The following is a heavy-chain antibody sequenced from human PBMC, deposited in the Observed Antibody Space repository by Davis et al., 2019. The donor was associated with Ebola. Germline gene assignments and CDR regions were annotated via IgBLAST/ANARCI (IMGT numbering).Heavy chain of an antibody. J-gene: IGHJ6*03. V-gene: IGHV1-69*13. CDR2: IIPLFGAA. Sequence: AASVKVSCKASGGTFSNYAISWMRQAPGQGLEWMGGIIPLFGAANYAQKFQGRVTISADESTSTAFMELTGLRSEDTAMYYCATSSSSWYYYYMDVWGKGTTVTVSS. D-gene: IGHD6-6*01. CDR3: ATSSSSWYYYYMDV. CDR1: GGTFSNYA.